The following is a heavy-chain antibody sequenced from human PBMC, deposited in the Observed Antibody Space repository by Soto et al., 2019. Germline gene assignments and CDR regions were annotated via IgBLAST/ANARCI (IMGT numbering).Heavy chain of an antibody. J-gene: IGHJ6*02. D-gene: IGHD3-22*01. Sequence: QVQLVESGAEVKKPGASVKVSCKASGYTFTDYGVSWVRQAPGQGLEWMGWISGYNGNTKYAHKFQGRVTMTTETPTNTTYMELRSLRSDDTAVYYCARDREYYYDSSGNYYYHDGLDFWGQGTTVTVS. V-gene: IGHV1-18*04. CDR3: ARDREYYYDSSGNYYYHDGLDF. CDR1: GYTFTDYG. CDR2: ISGYNGNT.